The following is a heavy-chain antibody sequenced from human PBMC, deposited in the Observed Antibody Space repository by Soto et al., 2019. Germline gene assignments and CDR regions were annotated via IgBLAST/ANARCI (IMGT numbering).Heavy chain of an antibody. CDR3: ARDFRTQYFFDY. V-gene: IGHV3-23*01. CDR1: GFTFSSYA. J-gene: IGHJ4*02. Sequence: GGSLRLSCASSGFTFSSYAMNWVRQAPGKGLEWVAVISCNGSSKYYADSVKGRFTISRDNSKNTLYLQMNSLRDEDTVVYYCARDFRTQYFFDYWGQGTQVTVSS. CDR2: ISCNGSSK.